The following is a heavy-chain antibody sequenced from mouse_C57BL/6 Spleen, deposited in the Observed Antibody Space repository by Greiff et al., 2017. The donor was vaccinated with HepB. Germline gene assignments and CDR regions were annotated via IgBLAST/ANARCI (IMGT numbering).Heavy chain of an antibody. CDR2: ISYSGST. J-gene: IGHJ2*01. CDR3: ARRLVFLYGSSFFDY. D-gene: IGHD1-1*01. CDR1: GYSITSDY. V-gene: IGHV3-8*01. Sequence: EVMLVESGPGLAKPSQTLSLTCSVTGYSITSDYWNWIRKFPGNKLEYMGYISYSGSTYYNPSLKSRISITRDTSKNQYYLQLNSVTTEDTATYYCARRLVFLYGSSFFDYWGQGTTLTVSS.